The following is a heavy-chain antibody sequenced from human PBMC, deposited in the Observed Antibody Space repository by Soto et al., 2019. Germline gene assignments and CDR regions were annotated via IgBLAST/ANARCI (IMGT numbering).Heavy chain of an antibody. CDR2: IYSGGTT. Sequence: EVQLVESGGGLVQPGGSLRLSCAASGLSVSGNYMSWVRQAPGKGLEWVSVIYSGGTTYYADSVKGRFIISRDISKNTRYLQMTSVRVEDAAVYYCARDSRLMARGAGFDYWGQGTLVNVSS. D-gene: IGHD3-10*01. CDR3: ARDSRLMARGAGFDY. CDR1: GLSVSGNY. V-gene: IGHV3-66*01. J-gene: IGHJ4*02.